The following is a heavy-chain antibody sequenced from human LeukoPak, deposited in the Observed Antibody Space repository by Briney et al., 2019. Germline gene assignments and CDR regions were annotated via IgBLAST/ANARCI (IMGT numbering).Heavy chain of an antibody. J-gene: IGHJ4*02. CDR1: GFTFSSYE. D-gene: IGHD1-26*01. CDR2: ISSSGSTI. Sequence: GGSLRLSCAASGFTFSSYEMNWVRQAPGKGLEWVSYISSSGSTIYYADSVKGRFTISRDNAKNSLYLQMNSLGAEDTAVYYCARERYENSGSYFDYWGQGTLVTVSS. V-gene: IGHV3-48*03. CDR3: ARERYENSGSYFDY.